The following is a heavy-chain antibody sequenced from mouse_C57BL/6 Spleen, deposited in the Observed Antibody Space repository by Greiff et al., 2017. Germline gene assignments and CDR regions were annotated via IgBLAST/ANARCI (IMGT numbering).Heavy chain of an antibody. V-gene: IGHV1-63*01. CDR1: GYTFTNYW. J-gene: IGHJ3*01. Sequence: QVQLQQSGAELVRPGTSVTMSCKASGYTFTNYWIGWAKQRPGHGLEWIGDIYPGGGYTNYNEKFKGKATLTADKSSSTAYMQFSSLTSEDSAIYYCATHYYGSSPFAYWGQGTLVTVSA. CDR3: ATHYYGSSPFAY. D-gene: IGHD1-1*01. CDR2: IYPGGGYT.